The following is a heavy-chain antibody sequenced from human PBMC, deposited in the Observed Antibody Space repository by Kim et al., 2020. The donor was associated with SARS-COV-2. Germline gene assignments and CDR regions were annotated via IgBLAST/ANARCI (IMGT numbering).Heavy chain of an antibody. D-gene: IGHD2-2*02. Sequence: AESVKGRFSISRDSSKNTLYLQMNSLRAEDTAVYYCAKLKTSSCYSAMDVWGQGTTVTVSS. V-gene: IGHV3-23*01. J-gene: IGHJ6*02. CDR3: AKLKTSSCYSAMDV.